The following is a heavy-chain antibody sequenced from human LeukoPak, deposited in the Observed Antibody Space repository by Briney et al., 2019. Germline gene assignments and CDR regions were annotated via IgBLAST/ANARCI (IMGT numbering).Heavy chain of an antibody. CDR2: INKDGSVT. Sequence: TGGSLRLSCAASGFTFSSSWIHWVPQAPGKGLVWFSRINKDGSVTDYAESVKGRFSISRDNAKNTLYLQMNSLRVEDTAIYYCVKVRGRARVGYFDYWGQGTLVTVSS. V-gene: IGHV3-74*01. CDR1: GFTFSSSW. CDR3: VKVRGRARVGYFDY. D-gene: IGHD1-26*01. J-gene: IGHJ4*02.